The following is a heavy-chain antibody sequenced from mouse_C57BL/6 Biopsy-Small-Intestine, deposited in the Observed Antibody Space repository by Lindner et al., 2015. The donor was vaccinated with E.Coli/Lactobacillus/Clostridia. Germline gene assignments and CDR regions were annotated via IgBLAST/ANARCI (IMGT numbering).Heavy chain of an antibody. J-gene: IGHJ4*01. V-gene: IGHV1-81*01. CDR1: GYTFTSYG. D-gene: IGHD2-4*01. CDR2: IYPRSGNS. CDR3: ARTYDYGYAMDY. Sequence: VQLQESGAELARPGASVKLSCKASGYTFTSYGISWVKQRTGQGLEWIGEIYPRSGNSYYNEKFKGKATLTADKSSSTAYMELRSLTSEDSAVYFCARTYDYGYAMDYWGQGTSVTVSS.